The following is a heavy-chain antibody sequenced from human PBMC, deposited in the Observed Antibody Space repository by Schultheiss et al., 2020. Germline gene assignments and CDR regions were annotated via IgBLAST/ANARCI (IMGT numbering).Heavy chain of an antibody. CDR3: ARQGYGDYVSHFQH. D-gene: IGHD4-17*01. CDR1: GGSFSGYY. V-gene: IGHV4-34*01. CDR2: INHSGST. J-gene: IGHJ1*01. Sequence: SETLSLTCAVYGGSFSGYYWSWIRQPPGKGLEWIGEINHSGSTNYNPSLKSRVTISVDTSKNQFSLKLSSVTAADTAVYYCARQGYGDYVSHFQHWGQGTLVTGSS.